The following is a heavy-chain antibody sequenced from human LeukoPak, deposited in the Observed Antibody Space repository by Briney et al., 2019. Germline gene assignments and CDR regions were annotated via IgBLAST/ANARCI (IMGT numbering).Heavy chain of an antibody. CDR2: IYYSGST. CDR1: GGSISSYY. CDR3: ARSLTFDP. Sequence: SETLFLTCTVSGGSISSYYWSWIRQPPGKGLEWIGYIYYSGSTNYNPSLKSRVTISVDTSKNQFSLKLSSVTAADTAVYYCARSLTFDPWGQGTLVTVSS. J-gene: IGHJ5*02. V-gene: IGHV4-59*01.